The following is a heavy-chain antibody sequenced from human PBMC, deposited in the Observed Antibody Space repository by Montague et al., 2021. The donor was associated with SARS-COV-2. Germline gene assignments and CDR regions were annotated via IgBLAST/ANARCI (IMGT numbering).Heavy chain of an antibody. CDR2: IYYSGST. J-gene: IGHJ6*02. Sequence: SETLSLTCTVSGGSISSYYWSWIRQPPGKGLEWIGNIYYSGSTXXXPSXXXRVTISVDTSKNQFSLKLSSVTAADTAVYYCARDRQLVGRGFGYYYYGMDVWGQGTTVTVSS. CDR1: GGSISSYY. D-gene: IGHD6-13*01. CDR3: ARDRQLVGRGFGYYYYGMDV. V-gene: IGHV4-59*01.